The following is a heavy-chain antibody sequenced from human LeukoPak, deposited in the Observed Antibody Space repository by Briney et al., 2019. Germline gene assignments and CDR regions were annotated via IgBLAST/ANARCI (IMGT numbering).Heavy chain of an antibody. J-gene: IGHJ4*02. CDR1: GYTFTSYA. CDR2: INAGNGNT. D-gene: IGHD6-19*01. CDR3: ARALLGEGAGTIDY. V-gene: IGHV1-3*01. Sequence: GASVKVSCKASGYTFTSYAMHWVRQAPGQRLEWMGWINAGNGNTKYSQKFQGRVTITRDTSASTAYMELSSLRSEDTAVYYCARALLGEGAGTIDYWGQGTLVTVSS.